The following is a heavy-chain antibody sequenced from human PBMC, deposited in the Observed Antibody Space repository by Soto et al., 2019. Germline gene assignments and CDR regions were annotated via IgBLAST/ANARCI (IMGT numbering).Heavy chain of an antibody. CDR3: ATGRIVGATSPWVT. V-gene: IGHV1-18*01. CDR1: GYTFTTYA. CDR2: ITAYNGNT. J-gene: IGHJ5*02. Sequence: QVQLMQSGAEVKKPGASVKVSCKASGYTFTTYAITWVRQAPGQGLEWMGWITAYNGNTNYAQKLQGRVTMTTDTSTSTAYMELRSLRSDDTAMYYCATGRIVGATSPWVTWGQGTLVTVSS. D-gene: IGHD1-26*01.